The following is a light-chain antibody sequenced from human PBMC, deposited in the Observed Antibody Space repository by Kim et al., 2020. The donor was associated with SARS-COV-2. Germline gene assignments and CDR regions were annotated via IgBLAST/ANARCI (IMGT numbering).Light chain of an antibody. Sequence: PGQAPSFPCSGYKLGARFASCSQQTPGQSPVLFIYQDTKRPSGTPERFSGSSSGNTATLTISGTQPTDEADYYCQAWDSSTVVFGGGTKLTVL. CDR1: KLGARF. CDR2: QDT. J-gene: IGLJ2*01. V-gene: IGLV3-1*01. CDR3: QAWDSSTVV.